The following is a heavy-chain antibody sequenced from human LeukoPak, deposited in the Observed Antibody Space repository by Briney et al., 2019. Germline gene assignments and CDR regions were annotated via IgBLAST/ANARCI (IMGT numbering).Heavy chain of an antibody. J-gene: IGHJ6*03. D-gene: IGHD3-3*01. V-gene: IGHV1-18*01. CDR3: ARDQKGVTIFGVAPPGYYYYMDV. Sequence: GASVKVSCKASGYTFMSFDINWVRQAPGQGLEWMGWISAYNGNTNYAQTIQGRVTMTTDTSTSTAYMELRSLRSDDTAVYYCARDQKGVTIFGVAPPGYYYYMDVWGKGTTVTVSS. CDR1: GYTFMSFD. CDR2: ISAYNGNT.